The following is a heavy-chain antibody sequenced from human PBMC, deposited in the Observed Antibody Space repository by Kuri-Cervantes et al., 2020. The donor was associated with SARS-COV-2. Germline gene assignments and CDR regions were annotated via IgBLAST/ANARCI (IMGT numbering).Heavy chain of an antibody. CDR3: ARTSMYYDFWSGYHYYFDY. CDR1: GGSISSYYW. Sequence: LRLSCTVSGGSISSYYWSWIRQPPGKALEWLARIDWDDDKFYSTSLKTRLTISKDTSKNQVVLTMTNMDPVDTATYYCARTSMYYDFWSGYHYYFDYWGQGTLVTVSS. V-gene: IGHV2-70*16. D-gene: IGHD3-3*01. CDR2: IDWDDDK. J-gene: IGHJ4*02.